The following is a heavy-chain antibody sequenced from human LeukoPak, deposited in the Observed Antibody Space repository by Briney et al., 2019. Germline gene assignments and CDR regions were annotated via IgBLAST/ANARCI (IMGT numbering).Heavy chain of an antibody. D-gene: IGHD4-11*01. V-gene: IGHV4-34*01. CDR1: GGSFSGYY. J-gene: IGHJ4*02. CDR2: INHSGST. CDR3: ARSTRDYKPFDY. Sequence: SETLSLTCAVYGGSFSGYYWSWIRQPPGKGLDWIGEINHSGSTNYNPYLKSQVTISVDTSQNQFSLKLSSVTAADTAVYYCARSTRDYKPFDYWGQGTLVTVSS.